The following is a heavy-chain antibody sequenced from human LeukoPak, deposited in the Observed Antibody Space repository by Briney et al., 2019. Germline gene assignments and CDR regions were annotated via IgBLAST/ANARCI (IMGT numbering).Heavy chain of an antibody. J-gene: IGHJ4*02. CDR3: ARPPHRGYSYLFDY. D-gene: IGHD5-18*01. CDR2: ISYDGSNK. Sequence: GGSLRLSWAASGFTFSSYAMHWVRQAPGKGLEWVAVISYDGSNKYYADSVKGRFTISRDNSKNTLYLQMNSLRAEDTAVYYCARPPHRGYSYLFDYWGQGTLVTVSS. V-gene: IGHV3-30-3*01. CDR1: GFTFSSYA.